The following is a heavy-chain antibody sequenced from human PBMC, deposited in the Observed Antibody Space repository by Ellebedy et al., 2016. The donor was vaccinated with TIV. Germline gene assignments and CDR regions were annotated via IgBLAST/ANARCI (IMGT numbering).Heavy chain of an antibody. J-gene: IGHJ6*02. CDR2: IYSGGST. Sequence: GESLKISXAASGFTVSSNYMSWVRQAPGKGLEWVSVIYSGGSTYYADSVKGRFTISRDNSKNTLYLQMNSLRAEDTAVYYCARPNSGYDYPNYYYYGMDVWGQGTTVTVSS. CDR1: GFTVSSNY. D-gene: IGHD5-12*01. CDR3: ARPNSGYDYPNYYYYGMDV. V-gene: IGHV3-53*01.